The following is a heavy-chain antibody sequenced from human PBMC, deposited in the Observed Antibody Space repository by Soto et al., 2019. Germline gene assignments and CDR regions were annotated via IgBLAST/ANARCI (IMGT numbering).Heavy chain of an antibody. D-gene: IGHD2-15*01. CDR2: IYYSGST. CDR1: GGSISSGDYY. V-gene: IGHV4-30-4*01. J-gene: IGHJ4*02. Sequence: TLSLTCTVSGGSISSGDYYWSWIRQPPGKGLEWIGYIYYSGSTYYNPSLKSRVTISVDTSKNQFSLKLSSVTAADTAVYYCARESTVVNYFDYWGQGTLVTVSS. CDR3: ARESTVVNYFDY.